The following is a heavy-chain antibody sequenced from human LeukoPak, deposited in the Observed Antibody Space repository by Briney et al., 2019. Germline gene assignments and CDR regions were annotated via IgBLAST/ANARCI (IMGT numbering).Heavy chain of an antibody. CDR3: ARSPQYFDSLLDGDSRYYFDY. D-gene: IGHD3-9*01. CDR1: GGSISSSSYY. V-gene: IGHV4-39*07. J-gene: IGHJ4*02. CDR2: SYYSGST. Sequence: SETLSLTCTVSGGSISSSSYYWGWIRQPPGKGLEWIGSSYYSGSTYYNPSLKSRVTISVDTSKNQFSLKLSSVTAADTAVYFCARSPQYFDSLLDGDSRYYFDYWGQGTLVTVSS.